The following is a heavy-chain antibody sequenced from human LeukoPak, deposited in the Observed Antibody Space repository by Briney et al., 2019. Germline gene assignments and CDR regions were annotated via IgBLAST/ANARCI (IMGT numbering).Heavy chain of an antibody. Sequence: GGSLRLSCAASGFTFSDYYMSWIRQAPGKGLEWVAFIRYDGSNKYYADSVKGRFTISRDNSKNTLYLQMNSLRAEDTAVYYCAKDLAVELLWFGESQNYYYYGMDVWGQGTTVTVSS. CDR3: AKDLAVELLWFGESQNYYYYGMDV. CDR1: GFTFSDYY. V-gene: IGHV3-30*02. J-gene: IGHJ6*02. D-gene: IGHD3-10*01. CDR2: IRYDGSNK.